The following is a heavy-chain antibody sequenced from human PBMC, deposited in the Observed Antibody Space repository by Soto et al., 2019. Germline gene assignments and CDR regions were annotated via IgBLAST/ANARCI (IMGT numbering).Heavy chain of an antibody. Sequence: EMHLVESGGGLVQPGGSLSFSWAASGFPFSIHWMNWVRQAPGKGLEWVANLNQNGREKYYVDSVKGRFTISRDNAKNSLSLQMNSLRAEDTAVYYCAGGSYWGQGTLVSVSS. CDR2: LNQNGREK. CDR3: AGGSY. D-gene: IGHD3-10*01. V-gene: IGHV3-7*01. CDR1: GFPFSIHW. J-gene: IGHJ4*02.